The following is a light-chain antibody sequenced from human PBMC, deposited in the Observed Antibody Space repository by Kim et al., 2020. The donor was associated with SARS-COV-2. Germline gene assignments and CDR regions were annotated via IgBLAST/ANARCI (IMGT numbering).Light chain of an antibody. CDR2: GAS. CDR3: QQYGSSPQT. Sequence: LSPVERVTLSCWASHSSTANYLAWYRQKPGQAPNLLISGASSRATGIPDRFSGSGSGTDFTLTISRLEPDDFGMYYCQQYGSSPQTFGQGTKLEI. CDR1: HSSTANY. J-gene: IGKJ2*01. V-gene: IGKV3-20*01.